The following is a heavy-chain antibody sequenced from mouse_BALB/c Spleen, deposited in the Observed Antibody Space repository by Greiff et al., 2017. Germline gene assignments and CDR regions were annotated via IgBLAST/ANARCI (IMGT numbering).Heavy chain of an antibody. J-gene: IGHJ4*01. V-gene: IGHV2-4-1*01. CDR3: ARMDDYDGDAMDY. CDR1: GFSLTSYG. CDR2: IWSGGST. D-gene: IGHD2-4*01. Sequence: VQLQQSGPGLVQPSQSLSITCTVSGFSLTSYGVHWVRQSPGKGLEWLGVIWSGGSTDYNAAFISRLSISKDNSKSQVFFKMNSLQADDTAIYYCARMDDYDGDAMDYWGQGTSVTVSS.